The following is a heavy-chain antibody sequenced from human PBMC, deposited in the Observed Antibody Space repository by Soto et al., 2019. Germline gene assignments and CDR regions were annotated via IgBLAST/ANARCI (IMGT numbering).Heavy chain of an antibody. CDR2: IKSKTDGGTA. D-gene: IGHD4-17*01. J-gene: IGHJ3*02. V-gene: IGHV3-15*01. CDR1: GITFSNVR. CDR3: TTDYGWAFDI. Sequence: EAQLVASGGGLVQPGESLRLSCAGSGITFSNVRMTWVRQAPGTGLEWLGRIKSKTDGGTADYPAAVKGRFTISRDDSKNMLYLQLNSLKTEDTAVYYCTTDYGWAFDIWGQGTMVTVSS.